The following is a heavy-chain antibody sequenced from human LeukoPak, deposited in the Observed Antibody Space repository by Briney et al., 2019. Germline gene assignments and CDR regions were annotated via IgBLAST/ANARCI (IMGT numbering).Heavy chain of an antibody. D-gene: IGHD6-13*01. Sequence: GGSLRLSCATSGFAFSNHWMNWVRQAPGKALEWVANIKQDGGERYYVDYVTGRFTISRDNATSSLYLQMSSLSAEDTAVYYCARYKLAAAYQNWGQASLVTV. J-gene: IGHJ4*02. CDR3: ARYKLAAAYQN. V-gene: IGHV3-7*01. CDR1: GFAFSNHW. CDR2: IKQDGGER.